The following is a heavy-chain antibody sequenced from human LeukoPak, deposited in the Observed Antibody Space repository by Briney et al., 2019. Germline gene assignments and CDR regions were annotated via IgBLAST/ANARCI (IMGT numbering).Heavy chain of an antibody. Sequence: PSETLSLTRAVYGGSFSGYYWSWIRQPPGKGLEWIGEINHSGSTNYDPSLKSRVTISVDTSKNQFSLKLSSVTAADTAVYYCARATSSSWFQRWGQGTLVTVSS. CDR1: GGSFSGYY. D-gene: IGHD6-13*01. V-gene: IGHV4-34*01. CDR3: ARATSSSWFQR. J-gene: IGHJ5*02. CDR2: INHSGST.